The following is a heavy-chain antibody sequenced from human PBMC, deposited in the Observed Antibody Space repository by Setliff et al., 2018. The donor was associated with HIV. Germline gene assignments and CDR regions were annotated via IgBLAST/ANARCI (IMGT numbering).Heavy chain of an antibody. CDR3: ARDKTAVPRDVDAFDI. V-gene: IGHV4-4*07. D-gene: IGHD6-13*01. J-gene: IGHJ3*02. CDR2: IYTSGNT. CDR1: GYSIISSYY. Sequence: SETLSLTCAVSGYSIISSYYWSWIRQPAGKGLEWIGRIYTSGNTNYNPSLKSLKSRVTMSVDTSKNQFSLKLSSVTAADTAVYYCARDKTAVPRDVDAFDIWGQGTMVTVSS.